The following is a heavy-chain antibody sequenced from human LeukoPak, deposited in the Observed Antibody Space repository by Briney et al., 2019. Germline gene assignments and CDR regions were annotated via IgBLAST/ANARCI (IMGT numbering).Heavy chain of an antibody. D-gene: IGHD7-27*01. CDR1: GFTFSSYA. CDR3: AKDGDNDSIPPFDY. J-gene: IGHJ4*02. Sequence: PGGSLRLSCAASGFTFSSYAMSWVRQAPGKGLEWVANIKQDGSEKYYVDSVKGRFTVSRDNAKNSLYLQMNSLRDEDTAVYYCAKDGDNDSIPPFDYWGQGNLVTVSS. CDR2: IKQDGSEK. V-gene: IGHV3-7*03.